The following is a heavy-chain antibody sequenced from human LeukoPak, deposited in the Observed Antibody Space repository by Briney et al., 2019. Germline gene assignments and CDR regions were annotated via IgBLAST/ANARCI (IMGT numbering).Heavy chain of an antibody. CDR3: ARGHYQPLPDY. CDR1: GESTRSYY. V-gene: IGHV4-4*07. Sequence: PSETLSLTCTVSGESTRSYYWSWIRQPAGKGLEWIGRIYTSGSTNYNPSLKSRVTISVDTSKNQFSLKLSSVTAADTAVYYCARGHYQPLPDYWGQGTLVTVSS. CDR2: IYTSGST. D-gene: IGHD2-2*01. J-gene: IGHJ4*02.